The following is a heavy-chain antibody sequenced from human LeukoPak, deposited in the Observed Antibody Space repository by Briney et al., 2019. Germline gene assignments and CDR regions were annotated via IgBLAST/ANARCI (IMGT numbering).Heavy chain of an antibody. D-gene: IGHD3-10*01. CDR2: INHSGST. V-gene: IGHV4-34*01. Sequence: SETLSLTCAVYGGSFIGFHWNWIRQPPGKGLEWIGDINHSGSTYYNPSLKSRVTMSVDTSKDQFSLKLSSVTAADTAVYYCARSITMFRGAWENWGQGTLITVSS. CDR1: GGSFIGFH. J-gene: IGHJ4*02. CDR3: ARSITMFRGAWEN.